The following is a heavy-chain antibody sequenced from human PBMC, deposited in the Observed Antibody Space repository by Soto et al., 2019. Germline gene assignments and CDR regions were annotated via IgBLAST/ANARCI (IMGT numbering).Heavy chain of an antibody. Sequence: QVQLVQSGAEVKKPGSSVKVSCKASGGTFSSYTISWVRQAPGQGLEWMGRIIPILGIANYAQKFQGRVTITAHKSTSTAYMELSSLRSEDTAVYYCARLDGIAAAGNDYWGQGTLVTVSS. D-gene: IGHD6-13*01. CDR1: GGTFSSYT. V-gene: IGHV1-69*02. CDR2: IIPILGIA. CDR3: ARLDGIAAAGNDY. J-gene: IGHJ4*02.